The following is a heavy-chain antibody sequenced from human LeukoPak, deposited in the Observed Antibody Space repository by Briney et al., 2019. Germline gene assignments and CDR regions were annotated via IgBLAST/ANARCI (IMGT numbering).Heavy chain of an antibody. CDR2: IYYSGST. Sequence: SETLSLTCTVSGGSISSSSYYWGWIRQPPGKGLEWIGSIYYSGSTYYNPSLKSRVTISVDTSKNQFSLKLSSVTAADTAVYYCARQVTVGATISYWGQGTLVTVPS. CDR3: ARQVTVGATISY. D-gene: IGHD1-26*01. V-gene: IGHV4-39*01. J-gene: IGHJ4*02. CDR1: GGSISSSSYY.